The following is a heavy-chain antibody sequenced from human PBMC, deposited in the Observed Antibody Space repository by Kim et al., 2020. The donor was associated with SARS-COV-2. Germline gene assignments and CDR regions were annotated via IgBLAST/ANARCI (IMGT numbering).Heavy chain of an antibody. Sequence: SETLSLTCTVSGGSISSYYWSWIRQPPGKGLEWIGYIYYSGSTNYNPSLKSRVTISVDTSKNQFSLKLSSVTAADTAVYYCARLVSTVTSDGEYFQHWGQGTLVTVSS. CDR1: GGSISSYY. V-gene: IGHV4-59*08. CDR3: ARLVSTVTSDGEYFQH. CDR2: IYYSGST. D-gene: IGHD4-17*01. J-gene: IGHJ1*01.